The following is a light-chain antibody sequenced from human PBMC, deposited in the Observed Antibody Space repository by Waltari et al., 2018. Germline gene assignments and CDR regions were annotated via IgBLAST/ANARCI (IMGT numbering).Light chain of an antibody. V-gene: IGLV2-14*01. Sequence: QSALTQPTSVSGSPGQSITISCTGTSRDVGFYNYVSWYQQYPGKVPQLLIYDVSDRPSWVSIRFAGSKSVNTASLTISGLQADDEADYYCNSYTGSSSWVFGGGTKLTVL. CDR2: DVS. J-gene: IGLJ3*02. CDR1: SRDVGFYNY. CDR3: NSYTGSSSWV.